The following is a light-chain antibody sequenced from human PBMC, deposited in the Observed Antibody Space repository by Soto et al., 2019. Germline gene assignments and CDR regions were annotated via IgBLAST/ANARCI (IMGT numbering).Light chain of an antibody. Sequence: PGERATLSCRASQSVSSNYFAWYQQKPGQAPRLLIYGVSSRPTGIPDRFSGSGSGTDFTLTISRLEPEDFAVYYCEQYGSSPRTFGQGTKVDIK. CDR2: GVS. CDR1: QSVSSNY. V-gene: IGKV3-20*01. J-gene: IGKJ1*01. CDR3: EQYGSSPRT.